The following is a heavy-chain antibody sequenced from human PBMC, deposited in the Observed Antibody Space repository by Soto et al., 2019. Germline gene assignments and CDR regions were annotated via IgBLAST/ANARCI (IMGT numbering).Heavy chain of an antibody. Sequence: GVSLRRSCAASGFTFSNYLMSWVRQAPGKGLEWVANIKQDGSHKFYVDSVKGRFTMSRDNGKNSLYLQMSSLRAEDTAVYYCARESSVYDSSGYDFDYWGQGSLVTVSS. CDR2: IKQDGSHK. V-gene: IGHV3-7*01. J-gene: IGHJ4*02. D-gene: IGHD3-22*01. CDR3: ARESSVYDSSGYDFDY. CDR1: GFTFSNYL.